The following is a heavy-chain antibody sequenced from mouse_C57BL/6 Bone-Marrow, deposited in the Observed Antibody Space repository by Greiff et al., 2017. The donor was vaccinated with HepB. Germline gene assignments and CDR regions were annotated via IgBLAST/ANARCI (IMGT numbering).Heavy chain of an antibody. V-gene: IGHV14-4*01. CDR2: IDPENGDT. CDR1: GFNIKDDY. J-gene: IGHJ4*01. CDR3: TPIYYDSPYAMDY. Sequence: VQLQQSGAELVRPGASVKLSCTASGFNIKDDYMHWVKQRPEQGLEWIGWIDPENGDTEYASKFQGKATITADTSSNTAYLQLSSLTSEDTAVYYCTPIYYDSPYAMDYWGQGTSVTVSS. D-gene: IGHD2-4*01.